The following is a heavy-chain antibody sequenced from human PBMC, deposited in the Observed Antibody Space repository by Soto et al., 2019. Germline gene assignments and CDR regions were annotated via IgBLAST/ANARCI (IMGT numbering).Heavy chain of an antibody. Sequence: EVQLVESGGGLVQPGGSLRLSCAASGFSFSGDWMHWVRQAPGKGLVWVLRVNGDGTTTNYADSVKGRFTISRDNAKNTLYLQMNSLRVEDTAVYYCVRWAEYWGQGTLVTVSS. D-gene: IGHD1-26*01. CDR1: GFSFSGDW. J-gene: IGHJ4*02. V-gene: IGHV3-74*01. CDR3: VRWAEY. CDR2: VNGDGTTT.